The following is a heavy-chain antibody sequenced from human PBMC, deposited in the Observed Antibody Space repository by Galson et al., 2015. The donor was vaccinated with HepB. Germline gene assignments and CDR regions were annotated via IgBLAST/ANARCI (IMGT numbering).Heavy chain of an antibody. V-gene: IGHV3-73*01. Sequence: SLRLSCAASGFTFSGSAMHWVRQASGKGLEWVGRIRSKANSYATAYAASVKGRFTISRDDSKNTAYLQMNSLKTEDTAVYYCTRPDYGDASTDAFDIWGQGTMVTVSS. CDR2: IRSKANSYAT. CDR1: GFTFSGSA. J-gene: IGHJ3*02. CDR3: TRPDYGDASTDAFDI. D-gene: IGHD4-17*01.